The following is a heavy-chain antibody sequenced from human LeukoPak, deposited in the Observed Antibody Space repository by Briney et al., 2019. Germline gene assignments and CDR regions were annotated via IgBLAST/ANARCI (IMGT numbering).Heavy chain of an antibody. CDR1: GYTFTNYG. CDR2: INSYNGNT. J-gene: IGHJ4*02. CDR3: ARGRDATYYIDNSGYYIDY. D-gene: IGHD3-22*01. Sequence: ASVKVSCKASGYTFTNYGVTWVRQAPGQGLEWMGWINSYNGNTKYTQRLQGRVTMTTDSPTSTAYMELRSLRSDDTAVYYCARGRDATYYIDNSGYYIDYWGQGTLVTVSS. V-gene: IGHV1-18*01.